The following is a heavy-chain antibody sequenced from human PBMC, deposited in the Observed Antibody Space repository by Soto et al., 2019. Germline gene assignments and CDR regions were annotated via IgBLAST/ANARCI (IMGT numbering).Heavy chain of an antibody. Sequence: PGGSLRLSCAASGFTFSSYAMSWVRQAPGKGLEWVSAISGSGGSTYYADSVKGRFTTSRDNSKNTLYLQMNSLRAEDTAVYYCANPSDHHGSGDHYYYYGMDVWGQGTTVTVSS. D-gene: IGHD3-10*01. J-gene: IGHJ6*02. V-gene: IGHV3-23*01. CDR3: ANPSDHHGSGDHYYYYGMDV. CDR1: GFTFSSYA. CDR2: ISGSGGST.